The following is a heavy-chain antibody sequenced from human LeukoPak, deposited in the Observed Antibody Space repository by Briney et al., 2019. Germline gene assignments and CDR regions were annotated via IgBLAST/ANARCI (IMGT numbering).Heavy chain of an antibody. V-gene: IGHV3-11*01. CDR2: ISSSGGTI. J-gene: IGHJ3*02. D-gene: IGHD3-22*01. Sequence: GGSLRLSCAASGFTFSDYYMSWIRQAPGKGLEWVSYISSSGGTIYYADSVKGRFTISRDNAKNSLYLQMNSLRAEDTAVYYCARDPYYYDVDIWGQGTMVTVSS. CDR1: GFTFSDYY. CDR3: ARDPYYYDVDI.